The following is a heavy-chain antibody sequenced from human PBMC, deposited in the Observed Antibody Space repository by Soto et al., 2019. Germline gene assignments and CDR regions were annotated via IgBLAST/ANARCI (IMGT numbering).Heavy chain of an antibody. CDR1: GFTFISYG. CDR2: ICHDGSNT. CDR3: ARAYGSWWYFDY. D-gene: IGHD6-13*01. V-gene: IGHV3-33*01. J-gene: IGHJ4*02. Sequence: PGWTLSLACASSGFTFISYGLHWVRQPQGKGLEWVAVICHDGSNTYYSDSVKGRFTIFRDNSKNTLFSQMNSLMTAEEAVYYCARAYGSWWYFDYWGQGTLVTVSS.